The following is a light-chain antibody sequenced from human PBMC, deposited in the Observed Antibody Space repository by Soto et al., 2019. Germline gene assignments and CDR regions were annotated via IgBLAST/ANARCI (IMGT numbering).Light chain of an antibody. CDR2: GAS. CDR3: QQYNNWPRT. Sequence: EIVMTQAPATLSVSPGERATLSCRASQSVSGNLAWYQQKPGQAPRLLIYGASTGATGIPARFSGSGSGTEFTLTISSLQSEDFAVYYCQQYNNWPRTFGQATKVEIK. J-gene: IGKJ1*01. CDR1: QSVSGN. V-gene: IGKV3-15*01.